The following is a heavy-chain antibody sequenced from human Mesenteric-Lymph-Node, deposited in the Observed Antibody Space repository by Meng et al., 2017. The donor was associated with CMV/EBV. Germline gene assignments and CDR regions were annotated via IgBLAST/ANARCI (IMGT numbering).Heavy chain of an antibody. D-gene: IGHD3-10*01. V-gene: IGHV5-51*01. CDR3: ARRGDYYGSGTWDFEF. CDR2: IYPGDSDT. J-gene: IGHJ4*02. Sequence: FSDYWFGWVRQVPGKGLEWMGIIYPGDSDTRYSPSFQGQVTMSADKSINTAYLEWDNLKASDTAMYYCARRGDYYGSGTWDFEFWGQGTLVTVSS. CDR1: FSDYW.